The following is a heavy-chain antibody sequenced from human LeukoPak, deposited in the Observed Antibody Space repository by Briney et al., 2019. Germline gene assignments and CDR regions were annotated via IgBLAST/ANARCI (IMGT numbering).Heavy chain of an antibody. CDR3: ARGTSTVTTGGYYYYYYGMDV. J-gene: IGHJ6*02. CDR2: IKQDGSEK. CDR1: GFTFSSYW. Sequence: PGGSLRLSCAASGFTFSSYWMSWVRQAPGKGLEWVANIKQDGSEKYYVDSVKGRFTISRDNAKNSLYLQMNSLRAEDTAVYYCARGTSTVTTGGYYYYYYGMDVWGQGTTVTVSS. D-gene: IGHD4-17*01. V-gene: IGHV3-7*01.